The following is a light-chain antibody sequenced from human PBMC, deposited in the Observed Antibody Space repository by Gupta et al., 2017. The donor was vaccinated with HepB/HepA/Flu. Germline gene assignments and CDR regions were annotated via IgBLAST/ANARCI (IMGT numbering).Light chain of an antibody. CDR1: SSNIGRNP. CDR3: AAWDDSLKAYV. Sequence: QSVLTQPPSASGTPGQTVTISCSGSSSNIGRNPVDWYQHVPGTAPNLLIYNSDQRPSGVPDRFSGSKSDTSASLATSGLHSEDEADYYCAAWDDSLKAYVFGSGTKVTVL. J-gene: IGLJ1*01. V-gene: IGLV1-44*01. CDR2: NSD.